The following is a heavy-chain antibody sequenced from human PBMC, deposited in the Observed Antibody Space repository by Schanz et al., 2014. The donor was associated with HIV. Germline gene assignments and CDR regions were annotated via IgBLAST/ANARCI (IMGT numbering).Heavy chain of an antibody. Sequence: QVQLVESGGGVVQPGRSLRLSCAASGFTFSTYVMHWVRQAPGKGLEWVAAISFDGSHKYSADSVKGRFTISRDDSSDTLYLQMNSLRPEDTAVYYCAKSHKHDSSDYYRFYYFGMDVWGQGTTVIVSS. CDR2: ISFDGSHK. CDR1: GFTFSTYV. J-gene: IGHJ6*02. D-gene: IGHD6-19*01. V-gene: IGHV3-30*18. CDR3: AKSHKHDSSDYYRFYYFGMDV.